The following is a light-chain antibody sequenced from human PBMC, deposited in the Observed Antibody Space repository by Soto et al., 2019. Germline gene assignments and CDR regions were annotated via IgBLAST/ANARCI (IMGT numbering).Light chain of an antibody. CDR2: AAS. J-gene: IGKJ2*01. V-gene: IGKV1-9*01. CDR1: QGISSY. Sequence: IQLTQSPSSLSASVGDRVTTTSRASQGISSYLAWYQQKPGKAPKLLIYAASTLQSGVPSRFSGSGSGTDFTLTISSLQPEDFATYYCQQRDTFGQGTKLEIK. CDR3: QQRDT.